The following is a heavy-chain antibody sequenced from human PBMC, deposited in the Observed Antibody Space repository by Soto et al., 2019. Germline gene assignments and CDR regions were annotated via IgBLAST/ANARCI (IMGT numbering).Heavy chain of an antibody. Sequence: GESLKISCKGSGYSFTSYWIGWVRQMPGKGLEWMGSIYPGDSDTRYSPSFQGQVTISDDKSISTAYLQWSSLKASDTATYYCARRDCSGGSCYRGVWFDSWGQGTLVTVSS. CDR3: ARRDCSGGSCYRGVWFDS. CDR2: IYPGDSDT. J-gene: IGHJ5*01. V-gene: IGHV5-51*01. CDR1: GYSFTSYW. D-gene: IGHD2-15*01.